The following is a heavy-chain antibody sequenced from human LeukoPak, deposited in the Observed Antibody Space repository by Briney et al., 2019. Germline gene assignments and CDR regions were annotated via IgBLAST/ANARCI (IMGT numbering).Heavy chain of an antibody. D-gene: IGHD3-3*01. Sequence: SETLSLTCTVSGRSISSHYWSWIRQPPGKGLEGIGYIYYSGSTNYNPSLKSRVTISVDTSKNQFPLKLSSVTAADTAVYYCARESGYYDFWSGQMVFYYMDVWGKGTTVTVSS. V-gene: IGHV4-59*11. CDR3: ARESGYYDFWSGQMVFYYMDV. CDR2: IYYSGST. J-gene: IGHJ6*03. CDR1: GRSISSHY.